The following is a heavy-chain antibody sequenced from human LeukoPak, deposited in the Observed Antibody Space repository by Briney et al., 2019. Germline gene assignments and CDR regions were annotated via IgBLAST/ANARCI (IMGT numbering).Heavy chain of an antibody. CDR2: IYHTGST. CDR3: ARVYYASESRFDF. CDR1: GYSISSGYY. D-gene: IGHD3-10*01. V-gene: IGHV4-38-2*02. J-gene: IGHJ4*02. Sequence: SETLSLTCTVSGYSISSGYYWGWIRQPPGEGLQWIAHIYHTGSTYYNPSLRSRVTISVDTSKNQFSLKLSSVTAADTAVYYCARVYYASESRFDFWGQGTLVTVSS.